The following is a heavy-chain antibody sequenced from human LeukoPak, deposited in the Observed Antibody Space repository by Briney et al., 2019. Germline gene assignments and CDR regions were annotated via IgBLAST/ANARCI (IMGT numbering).Heavy chain of an antibody. J-gene: IGHJ4*02. CDR1: GYTFTSYD. CDR2: MNPNSGNT. V-gene: IGHV1-8*01. CDR3: AFLAAAGTIAVAGHVDY. D-gene: IGHD6-13*01. Sequence: GASVKVSCKASGYTFTSYDINWVRQATGQGLEWMGWMNPNSGNTGYAQKLQGRVTMTRNTSISTAHMELSSLRSEDTAVYYCAFLAAAGTIAVAGHVDYWGQGTLVTVSS.